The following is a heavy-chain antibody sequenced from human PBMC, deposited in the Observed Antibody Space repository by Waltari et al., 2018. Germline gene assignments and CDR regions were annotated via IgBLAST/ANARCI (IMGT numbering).Heavy chain of an antibody. Sequence: QVQLVQSGAEVKKPGASVKVSCKVSGSTRTELPMQWLRQAPGKGLEWMGGFDPEDGETIYAQKFQGRVTMTEDTSTDTAYMELSSLSSEDTAVYYCATSNEIRFLEWFDYWGQGTLVTVSS. CDR3: ATSNEIRFLEWFDY. V-gene: IGHV1-24*01. D-gene: IGHD3-3*01. J-gene: IGHJ4*02. CDR2: FDPEDGET. CDR1: GSTRTELP.